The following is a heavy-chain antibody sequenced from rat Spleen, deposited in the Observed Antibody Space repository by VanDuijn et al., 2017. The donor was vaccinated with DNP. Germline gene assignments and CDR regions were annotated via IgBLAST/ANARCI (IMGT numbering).Heavy chain of an antibody. CDR3: TRGGTYYFDY. Sequence: EVQLVESGGGLVQPGRSMKLSCAASGFTFSNSDMAWVRQVPTKGLEWVASISTSGGTTHYRDSVKGRFTVSRDNAKSTVYLQMDSLRSEDTATYYCTRGGTYYFDYWGQGVMVTVSS. CDR1: GFTFSNSD. V-gene: IGHV5-25*01. CDR2: ISTSGGTT. J-gene: IGHJ2*01.